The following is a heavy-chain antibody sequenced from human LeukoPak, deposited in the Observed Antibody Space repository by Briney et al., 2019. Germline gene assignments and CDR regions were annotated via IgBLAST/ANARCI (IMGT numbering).Heavy chain of an antibody. CDR1: GFTFSSFG. Sequence: GGSLRLSCAASGFTFSSFGMHWVRQAPGKGLEWVAVIWCDASNKYYADSVKGRFTISRDNSKNTLYLQMNSLRDDDTAVYYCVRGVGVSRFNYLDSWGQGTLVIVSS. J-gene: IGHJ4*02. CDR3: VRGVGVSRFNYLDS. V-gene: IGHV3-33*01. CDR2: IWCDASNK. D-gene: IGHD6-13*01.